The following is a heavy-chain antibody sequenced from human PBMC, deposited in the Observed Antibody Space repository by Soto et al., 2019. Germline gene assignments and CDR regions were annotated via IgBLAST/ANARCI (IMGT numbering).Heavy chain of an antibody. CDR3: ARPALLVTTFDY. J-gene: IGHJ4*02. CDR1: GFTFSSND. V-gene: IGHV3-48*01. CDR2: ISSSSSPI. D-gene: IGHD4-17*01. Sequence: GGSLILSCAAAGFTFSSNDMNWVRQAPGKGLEWVSYISSSSSPIYYADSVKGRFTISRDNVQNSLYLQMHSLRAEDTAVYYCARPALLVTTFDYWGQGTLVTVSS.